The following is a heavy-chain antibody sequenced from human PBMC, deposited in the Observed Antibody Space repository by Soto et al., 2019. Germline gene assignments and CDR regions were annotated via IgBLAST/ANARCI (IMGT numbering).Heavy chain of an antibody. J-gene: IGHJ5*02. V-gene: IGHV3-74*01. CDR1: GFTFSSYW. CDR2: INSDGSST. D-gene: IGHD3-10*01. CDR3: ARDSKPTIYGKTGGFDP. Sequence: GGSLRLSCAASGFTFSSYWMHWVRQAPGKGLVWVSRINSDGSSTSYADSVKGRFTISRDNAKNTLYLQMNSLRAEDTAVYYCARDSKPTIYGKTGGFDPWGQGTLVTVSS.